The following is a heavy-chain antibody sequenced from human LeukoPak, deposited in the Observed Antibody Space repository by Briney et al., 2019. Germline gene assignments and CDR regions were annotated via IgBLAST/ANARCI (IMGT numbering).Heavy chain of an antibody. Sequence: GASVKVSCKASGGTFSSYAISWVRQAPGQGREWMGGIIPIFGTANYAQKFQGRVTITADESTSTAYMELSSLRSEDTAVHYCARSRWTIFGVVIKSLYYFDYWGQGTLVTVSS. CDR1: GGTFSSYA. CDR2: IIPIFGTA. CDR3: ARSRWTIFGVVIKSLYYFDY. V-gene: IGHV1-69*13. D-gene: IGHD3-3*01. J-gene: IGHJ4*02.